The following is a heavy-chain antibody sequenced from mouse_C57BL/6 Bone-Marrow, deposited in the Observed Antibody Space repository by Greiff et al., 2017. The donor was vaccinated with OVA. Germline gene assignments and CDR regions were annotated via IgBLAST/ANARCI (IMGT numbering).Heavy chain of an antibody. D-gene: IGHD1-1*01. CDR2: IYPGSGST. CDR3: ARWGYYGSSYGAY. J-gene: IGHJ3*01. CDR1: GYTFTSYW. Sequence: QVQLKQPGAELVKPGASVKMSCKASGYTFTSYWITWVKQRPGQGLEWIGDIYPGSGSTNYNEKFKSKATLTVDTSSSTAYMQLSSLTSEDSAVYYCARWGYYGSSYGAYWGQGTLVTVSA. V-gene: IGHV1-55*01.